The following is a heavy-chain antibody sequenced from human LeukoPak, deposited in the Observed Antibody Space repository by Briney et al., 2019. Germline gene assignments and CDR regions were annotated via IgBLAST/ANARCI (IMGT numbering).Heavy chain of an antibody. CDR1: GFTVSSNY. J-gene: IGHJ6*03. CDR2: IYSGGST. Sequence: GGSLRLSCAASGFTVSSNYMSWVRQAPGKGLEWVSVIYSGGSTYYADSVKGRSTISRDNSKNTLYLQMNSLRAEDTAVYYCARSSDRYYYYMDVWGKGTTVTVSS. V-gene: IGHV3-66*02. CDR3: ARSSDRYYYYMDV. D-gene: IGHD1-14*01.